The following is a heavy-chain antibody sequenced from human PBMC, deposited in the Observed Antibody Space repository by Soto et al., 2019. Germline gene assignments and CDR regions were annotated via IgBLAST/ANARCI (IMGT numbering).Heavy chain of an antibody. CDR3: ARGESNYGSGSYYRA. J-gene: IGHJ5*02. CDR1: GFTFSSYS. V-gene: IGHV3-21*01. D-gene: IGHD3-10*01. CDR2: ISSSSSYI. Sequence: GGSLRLSCAASGFTFSSYSMNWVRQAPGKGLEWVSSISSSSSYIYYADSVKGRFTISRDNAKNSLYLQMNSLRAEDTAVYYCARGESNYGSGSYYRAWGQGTLVTVSS.